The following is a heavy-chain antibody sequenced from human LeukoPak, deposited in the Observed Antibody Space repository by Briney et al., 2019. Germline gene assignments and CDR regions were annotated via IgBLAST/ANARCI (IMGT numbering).Heavy chain of an antibody. J-gene: IGHJ4*02. V-gene: IGHV3-74*01. CDR3: ARDTWYYYDSSGYNDY. D-gene: IGHD3-22*01. CDR2: INTDGSST. Sequence: GGSLRLSCAASGFTFSSYWMHWVRQAPGKGLVWVSRINTDGSSTGYADSVKGRFTISRDNTKNTLYLQMNSLRAEDTAVYYCARDTWYYYDSSGYNDYWGQGTLVTVSS. CDR1: GFTFSSYW.